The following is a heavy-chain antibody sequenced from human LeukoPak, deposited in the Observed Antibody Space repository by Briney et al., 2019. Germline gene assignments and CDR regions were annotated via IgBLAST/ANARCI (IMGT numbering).Heavy chain of an antibody. D-gene: IGHD3-3*01. Sequence: ASVKVSCKASGYSFTTYYMHWVRQAPGLGLEWMGRINPSNGITDYAQKIHDRVIMTRDTSTNVVYMELHSLRSEDTAVYYCASSGKYYDFWSGYSQDDAFDIWGHGTRVTVSS. CDR3: ASSGKYYDFWSGYSQDDAFDI. CDR1: GYSFTTYY. J-gene: IGHJ3*02. V-gene: IGHV1-46*01. CDR2: INPSNGIT.